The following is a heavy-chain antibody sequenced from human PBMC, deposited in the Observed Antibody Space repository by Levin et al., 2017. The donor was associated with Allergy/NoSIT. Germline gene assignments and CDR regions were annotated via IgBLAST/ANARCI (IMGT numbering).Heavy chain of an antibody. J-gene: IGHJ4*02. CDR3: ACVGVPAAMLGQFDY. CDR1: GFTFSSYW. V-gene: IGHV3-74*01. Sequence: HPGGSLRLSCAASGFTFSSYWMHWVRQAPGKGLVWVSRINSDGSSTSYADSVKGRFTISRDNAKNTLYLQMNSLRAEDTAVYYCACVGVPAAMLGQFDYWGQGTLVTVSS. D-gene: IGHD2-2*01. CDR2: INSDGSST.